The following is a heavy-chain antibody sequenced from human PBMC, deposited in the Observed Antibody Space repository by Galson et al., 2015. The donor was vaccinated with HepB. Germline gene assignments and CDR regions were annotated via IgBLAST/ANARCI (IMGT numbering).Heavy chain of an antibody. V-gene: IGHV3-9*01. Sequence: SLRLSCAASGFTFDDYAMHWVRQAPGKGLEWVSGISWNSGSIGYADSVKGRFTISRDNAKNSLYLQMNSLRAEDTALYYCALRGADAFDIWGQGTMVTVSS. J-gene: IGHJ3*02. CDR3: ALRGADAFDI. CDR2: ISWNSGSI. D-gene: IGHD5-12*01. CDR1: GFTFDDYA.